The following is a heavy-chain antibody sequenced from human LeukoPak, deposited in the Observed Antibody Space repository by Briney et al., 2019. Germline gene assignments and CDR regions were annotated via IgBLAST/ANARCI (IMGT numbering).Heavy chain of an antibody. CDR3: ARGWYEALYYYYYYMDV. CDR2: ISSSSTI. Sequence: GGSLRLSCAASGFTFSSYSMNWVRQAPGKGREWVSYISSSSTIYYADSVKGRFTISRDNAKNSLYLQMNSLRDEDTAVYYCARGWYEALYYYYYYMDVWGKGTTVTVSS. V-gene: IGHV3-48*02. D-gene: IGHD6-13*01. J-gene: IGHJ6*03. CDR1: GFTFSSYS.